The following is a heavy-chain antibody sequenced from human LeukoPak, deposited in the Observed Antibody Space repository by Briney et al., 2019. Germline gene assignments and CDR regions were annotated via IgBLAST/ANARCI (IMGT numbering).Heavy chain of an antibody. Sequence: GGSLRLSCAASGLTFSSYGMHWVRQAPGRGLEWVAVISYDGSNKYYADSVKGRFTISRDNSKNTLYLEVISLTAEDTAVYYCAKDDAWLRFGEWSQGTLVTVSS. CDR1: GLTFSSYG. D-gene: IGHD3-10*01. CDR2: ISYDGSNK. J-gene: IGHJ4*02. CDR3: AKDDAWLRFGE. V-gene: IGHV3-30*18.